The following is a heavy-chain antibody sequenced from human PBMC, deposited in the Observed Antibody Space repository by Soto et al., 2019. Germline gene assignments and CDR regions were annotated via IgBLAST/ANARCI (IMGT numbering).Heavy chain of an antibody. CDR2: ISSSSSYI. J-gene: IGHJ6*02. CDR1: GFTFSSYS. CDR3: ASFLEWLSNYGMDV. Sequence: LRLSCAAPGFTFSSYSMNWVRQAPGKGLEWVSSISSSSSYIYYADSVKGRFTISRDNAKNSLYLQMNSLRAEDTAVYYCASFLEWLSNYGMDVWGQGTTVTVSS. D-gene: IGHD3-3*01. V-gene: IGHV3-21*01.